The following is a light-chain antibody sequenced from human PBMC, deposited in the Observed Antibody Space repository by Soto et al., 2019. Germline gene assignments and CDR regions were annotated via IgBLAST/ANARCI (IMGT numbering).Light chain of an antibody. CDR2: EVS. V-gene: IGLV2-14*01. J-gene: IGLJ3*02. Sequence: QSALTQPASVSGSPGQSITISCTGTRDDVGGYNYVSWYQQYPGKAPKLMIYEVSSRPSGVSNRFSGSRSGHTSSLSISGLQAEDEADYYCRAYANIGNLVFGGGIKLTVL. CDR3: RAYANIGNLV. CDR1: RDDVGGYNY.